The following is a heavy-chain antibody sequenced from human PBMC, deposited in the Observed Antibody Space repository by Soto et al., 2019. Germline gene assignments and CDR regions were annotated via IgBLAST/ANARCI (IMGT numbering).Heavy chain of an antibody. V-gene: IGHV3-21*01. J-gene: IGHJ5*02. CDR3: AREIYWNYGWFDP. D-gene: IGHD1-7*01. CDR2: ISSSSYI. CDR1: GFTFSRYS. Sequence: GGSLRLSCATSGFTFSRYSMNCFRQAPGKGLEWVSSISSSSYIYYADSVKGRFTISRDNAKNSLYLQMNSLRAEDTAVYYCAREIYWNYGWFDPWGQGTLVTVSS.